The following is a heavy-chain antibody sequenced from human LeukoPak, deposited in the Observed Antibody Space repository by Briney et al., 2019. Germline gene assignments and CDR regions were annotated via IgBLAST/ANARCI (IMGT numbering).Heavy chain of an antibody. Sequence: PSETLSLTCAVYGGSFSGYYWSWIRQPPGKGLEWIGEINHSGSTNYNPSLKSRVTISVDTSKNQFSLKLSSVTAADTAVYYCARHYCSGGGCYSLKARGYFDYWGQGTLVTASS. CDR2: INHSGST. V-gene: IGHV4-34*01. CDR1: GGSFSGYY. J-gene: IGHJ4*02. CDR3: ARHYCSGGGCYSLKARGYFDY. D-gene: IGHD2-15*01.